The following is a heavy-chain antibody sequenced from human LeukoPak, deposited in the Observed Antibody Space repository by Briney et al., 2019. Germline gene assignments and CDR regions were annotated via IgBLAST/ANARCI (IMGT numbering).Heavy chain of an antibody. Sequence: ASVKVSCKASGYTFTSYYMHWVRQAPGQGLEWMGGFDPEDGETIYAQKFQGRVTMTEDTSTDTAYMELSSLRSEDTAVYYCATGGLFVVVPAAMLRAFDIWGQGTMVTVSS. J-gene: IGHJ3*02. CDR1: GYTFTSYY. V-gene: IGHV1-24*01. CDR3: ATGGLFVVVPAAMLRAFDI. D-gene: IGHD2-2*01. CDR2: FDPEDGET.